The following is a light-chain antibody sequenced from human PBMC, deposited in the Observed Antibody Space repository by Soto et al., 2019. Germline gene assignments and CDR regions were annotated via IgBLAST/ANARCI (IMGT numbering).Light chain of an antibody. CDR2: DAS. Sequence: EIVVTQSPATVSLSPVSRATLSCRASPSVSSYLAWYQQKPGQAPRLLIYDASNRATGIPARFSGSGSGTDFTLTISSLEPEDFAVYYCQQRSNWPITFGQGTRLEIK. CDR1: PSVSSY. V-gene: IGKV3-11*01. J-gene: IGKJ5*01. CDR3: QQRSNWPIT.